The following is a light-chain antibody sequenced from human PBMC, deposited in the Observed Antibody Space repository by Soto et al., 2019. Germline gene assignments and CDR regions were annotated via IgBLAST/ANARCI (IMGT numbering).Light chain of an antibody. CDR3: QTWGSGIVV. CDR2: LNSDGSH. V-gene: IGLV4-69*01. CDR1: SGHSNYA. Sequence: QAVLTQSPSASASLGASVKLTCTRSSGHSNYAIEWHQQQSEKGPRYLMKLNSDGSHSKGDGIPDRFSGSSSGAERYLTISSLQSEDEADYYCQTWGSGIVVFGGGTKLTVL. J-gene: IGLJ2*01.